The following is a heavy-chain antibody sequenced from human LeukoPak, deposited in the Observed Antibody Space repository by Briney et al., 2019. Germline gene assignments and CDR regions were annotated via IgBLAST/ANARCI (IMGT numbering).Heavy chain of an antibody. J-gene: IGHJ4*02. D-gene: IGHD3-22*01. CDR3: ARSSGYYYDSSGYYEVFDY. Sequence: PSETLSLTCTVSGGSISSYYWSWIRQPPGKGLEWIGYIYYSGSTNYNPSLKSRVTISVDTSKNQFSLKLSSVTAADTAVYYCARSSGYYYDSSGYYEVFDYWAREPWSPSPQ. V-gene: IGHV4-59*01. CDR1: GGSISSYY. CDR2: IYYSGST.